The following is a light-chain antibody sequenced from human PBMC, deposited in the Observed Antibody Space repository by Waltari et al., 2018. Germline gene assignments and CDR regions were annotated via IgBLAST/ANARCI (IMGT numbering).Light chain of an antibody. CDR1: SPDVWGYNL. Sequence: QSALTQPASVSGSPAQSITITCTGSSPDVWGYNLVSWYQHHPGQAPRLLFTEVNERPSGIPSRFSGSKSGNTASLTISGLQIEDEADYYCCSYGGVNTLGVLFGGGSKLTV. CDR2: EVN. J-gene: IGLJ2*01. V-gene: IGLV2-23*02. CDR3: CSYGGVNTLGVL.